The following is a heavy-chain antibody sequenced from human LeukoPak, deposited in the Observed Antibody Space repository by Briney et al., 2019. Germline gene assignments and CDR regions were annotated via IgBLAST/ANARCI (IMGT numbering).Heavy chain of an antibody. J-gene: IGHJ4*02. V-gene: IGHV3-7*01. D-gene: IGHD3-3*01. CDR2: IKQDRSEK. CDR1: AFTFSSYG. CDR3: ARLREIPVFGVVTKSTSYFDY. Sequence: GGSLRLSCAASAFTFSSYGMSWVRQAPGKGQELVANIKQDRSEKYYVDSVKGRFTISRDNAKNSLYLQMNSLRAEDTAVYYCARLREIPVFGVVTKSTSYFDYWGQGTLVTVSS.